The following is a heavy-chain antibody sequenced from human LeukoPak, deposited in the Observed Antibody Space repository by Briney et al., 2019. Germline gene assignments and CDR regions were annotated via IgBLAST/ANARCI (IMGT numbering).Heavy chain of an antibody. J-gene: IGHJ6*02. D-gene: IGHD3-3*01. CDR3: ARGVVYYSYEMDV. Sequence: GASVKVSCKASGYTFTGYYMHWVRQAPGQGLECMGWINPNSGGTNYAQKFQGRVTMTRNTSISTAYMELSSLRSEDTAVYYCARGVVYYSYEMDVWGQGTTVTVSS. CDR1: GYTFTGYY. V-gene: IGHV1-2*02. CDR2: INPNSGGT.